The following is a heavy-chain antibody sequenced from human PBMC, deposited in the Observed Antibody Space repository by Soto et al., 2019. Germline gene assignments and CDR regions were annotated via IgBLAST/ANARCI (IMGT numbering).Heavy chain of an antibody. CDR2: ISGSGDST. CDR3: ARGILQKPLVSRAFHF. J-gene: IGHJ3*01. D-gene: IGHD2-2*01. Sequence: EVQLFESGGGLVQPGGSLRLSCAASGFTFSSYAMCWVRQAPGKGPEWVLSISGSGDSTHSADAVKGRFTISRDNSNNALYLQMNSLTVDDTAIYYCARGILQKPLVSRAFHFWGQGTMVMVSS. V-gene: IGHV3-23*01. CDR1: GFTFSSYA.